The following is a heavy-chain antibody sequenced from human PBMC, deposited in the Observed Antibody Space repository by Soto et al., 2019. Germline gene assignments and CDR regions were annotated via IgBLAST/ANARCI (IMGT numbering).Heavy chain of an antibody. J-gene: IGHJ4*02. CDR3: ARGRILKYSPPWRPFDY. D-gene: IGHD6-6*01. CDR2: IIHSGST. V-gene: IGHV4-34*01. Sequence: SETLSLTCSVYGGSFSGGGCTWIRQPPVNGLEWIGEIIHSGSTNYNPSLESRVSMSVDTSRNHFSLKLSSVTAADTAIYYCARGRILKYSPPWRPFDYWGQRTLVTVSS. CDR1: GGSFSGGG.